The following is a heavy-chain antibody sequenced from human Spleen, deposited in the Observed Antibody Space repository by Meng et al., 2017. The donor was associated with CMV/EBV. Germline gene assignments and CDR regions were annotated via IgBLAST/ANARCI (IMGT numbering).Heavy chain of an antibody. D-gene: IGHD4-11*01. V-gene: IGHV4-34*01. Sequence: SETLSLTCIVSGDSISAYYWSWIRQPPGKGLEWIGEVNHSGSTNYNPSLKSRVTISVDTSKNQFSLKLGSVTAADTAVYYCARAARGYSLDWGQGTLVTVSS. J-gene: IGHJ4*02. CDR1: GDSISAYY. CDR3: ARAARGYSLD. CDR2: VNHSGST.